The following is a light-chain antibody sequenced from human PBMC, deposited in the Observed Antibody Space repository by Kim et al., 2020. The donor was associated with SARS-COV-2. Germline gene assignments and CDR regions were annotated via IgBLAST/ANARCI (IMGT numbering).Light chain of an antibody. CDR1: QGITND. J-gene: IGKJ2*01. V-gene: IGKV1-27*01. CDR2: GAS. CDR3: QEYNSAPYT. Sequence: SASVGDRVTITCRASQGITNDFAWYQQKPGKVPKLLIYGASTFPSGVPSRFSGSGSGTDFTLTISSLQYEDVATYYCQEYNSAPYTFGQGTKLEI.